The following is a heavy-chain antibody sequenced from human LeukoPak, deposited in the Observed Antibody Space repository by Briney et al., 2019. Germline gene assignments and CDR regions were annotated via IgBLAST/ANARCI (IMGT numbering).Heavy chain of an antibody. Sequence: PGGSLRLSCAASGFTFSDYYMSWVRQAPGKGLEWVSAISGSGGSTYYADSVKGRFTISRDNSKNTLYLQMNSLRAEDTAVYYCAREFAWGCSSTSCYTPLDYWGQGTLVTVSS. D-gene: IGHD2-2*02. CDR1: GFTFSDYY. CDR3: AREFAWGCSSTSCYTPLDY. J-gene: IGHJ4*02. V-gene: IGHV3-23*01. CDR2: ISGSGGST.